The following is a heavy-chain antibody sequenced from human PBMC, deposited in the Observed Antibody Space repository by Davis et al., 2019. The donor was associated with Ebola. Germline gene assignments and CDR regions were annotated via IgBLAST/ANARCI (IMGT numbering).Heavy chain of an antibody. J-gene: IGHJ4*02. CDR2: IYDQST. V-gene: IGHV3-53*05. CDR3: ATTQWLREFDN. D-gene: IGHD6-19*01. Sequence: PGGSLRLSCTASGFTVSSNHMSWVRQAPGKGLEWVSVIYDQSTAYADAVRGRFIISRDKSNNTLYLEMSSLRVDDTAVYYWATTQWLREFDNWGQGTLVTVSS. CDR1: GFTVSSNH.